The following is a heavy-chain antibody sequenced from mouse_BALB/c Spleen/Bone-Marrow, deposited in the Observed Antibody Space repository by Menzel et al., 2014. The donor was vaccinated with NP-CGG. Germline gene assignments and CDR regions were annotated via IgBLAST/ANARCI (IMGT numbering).Heavy chain of an antibody. CDR2: LRNNSNGYTT. CDR1: GFTFTAYY. CDR3: ARPCYMYDGWYFDG. Sequence: EVQLVESGGGLVQPGGSLRLSCATSGFTFTAYYMSWVRQPPGKALEWLGFLRNNSNGYTTEYSASVKGRLTISRENSQSILYHQMNTRRAEDSATYYCARPCYMYDGWYFDGWGAGTPVTVSS. J-gene: IGHJ1*01. V-gene: IGHV7-3*02. D-gene: IGHD2-14*01.